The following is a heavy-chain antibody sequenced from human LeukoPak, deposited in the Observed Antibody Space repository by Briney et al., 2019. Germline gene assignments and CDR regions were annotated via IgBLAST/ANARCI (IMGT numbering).Heavy chain of an antibody. J-gene: IGHJ4*02. Sequence: SQTLSLTCTVSGGSISSGDYYWSWLRQPPGKGLEWIGYIYYSGSTYYNPSLKSRVTISVDTSKNQFSLKLSSVTAADTAVYYCARQGAANWQYFDYWGQGTLVTVSS. CDR3: ARQGAANWQYFDY. V-gene: IGHV4-30-4*01. CDR2: IYYSGST. D-gene: IGHD7-27*01. CDR1: GGSISSGDYY.